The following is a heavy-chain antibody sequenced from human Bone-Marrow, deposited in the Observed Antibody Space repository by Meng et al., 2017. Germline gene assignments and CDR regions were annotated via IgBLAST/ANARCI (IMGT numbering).Heavy chain of an antibody. D-gene: IGHD3-10*01. V-gene: IGHV4-61*02. CDR3: ARNSPDYHGSGGRRVAFDI. CDR1: GGSISSGSYY. Sequence: LRLSCTVSGGSISSGSYYWSWIRQSAGKGLEWIGRIYTSGSTNYNPSLKSRVTISVDTSKNQFSLKLSSVTAADTAVYYCARNSPDYHGSGGRRVAFDIWGQGTKVTVSS. CDR2: IYTSGST. J-gene: IGHJ3*02.